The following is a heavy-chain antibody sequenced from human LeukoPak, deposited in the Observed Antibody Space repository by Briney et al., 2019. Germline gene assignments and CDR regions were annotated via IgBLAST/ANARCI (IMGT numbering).Heavy chain of an antibody. V-gene: IGHV4-59*04. CDR3: ARRSIAVAAGGVDP. D-gene: IGHD6-19*01. CDR1: GGSISSYY. CDR2: IYYSGST. J-gene: IGHJ5*02. Sequence: SETLSLTCTVSGGSISSYYWSWIRQPPGKGLEWIGYIYYSGSTYYNPSLKSRVTISVDTSKNQFSLKLSSVTAADTAVYYCARRSIAVAAGGVDPWGQGTLVTVSS.